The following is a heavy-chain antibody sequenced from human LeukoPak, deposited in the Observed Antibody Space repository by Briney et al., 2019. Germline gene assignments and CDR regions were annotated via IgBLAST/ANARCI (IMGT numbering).Heavy chain of an antibody. D-gene: IGHD3-22*01. V-gene: IGHV3-23*01. J-gene: IGHJ4*02. CDR3: AKDRANYYDFDY. CDR2: ISGSGGST. Sequence: PGGSLRLPCAASGFTFSTFAMSWVRQPPGKGLEWVSGISGSGGSTYYGDSAKGRFTISRDNSKNTLYLQMNSLRAEDTALYYCAKDRANYYDFDYWGQGTLVTVSS. CDR1: GFTFSTFA.